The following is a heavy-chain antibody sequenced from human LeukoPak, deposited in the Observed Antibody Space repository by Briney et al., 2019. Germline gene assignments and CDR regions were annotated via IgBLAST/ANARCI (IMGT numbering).Heavy chain of an antibody. J-gene: IGHJ2*01. CDR3: ARDRAWFGAGRPYWNFDL. Sequence: SETLSLTCTVSGVSISSNSYFWGWIRQPPGKGLEWVGSIYYSGTTYYNPSLKSRVTISLDTSQNQFSLKVNSVTAADTAVYYCARDRAWFGAGRPYWNFDLWGRGTLVTVSS. CDR2: IYYSGTT. CDR1: GVSISSNSYF. D-gene: IGHD3-10*01. V-gene: IGHV4-39*07.